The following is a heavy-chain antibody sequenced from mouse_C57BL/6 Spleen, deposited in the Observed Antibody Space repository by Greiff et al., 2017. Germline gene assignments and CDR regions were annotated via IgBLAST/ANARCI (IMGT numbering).Heavy chain of an antibody. CDR2: IDPSDSYT. J-gene: IGHJ4*01. CDR1: GYTFTSYW. Sequence: QVQLQQPGAELVMPGASVKLSCTASGYTFTSYWMHWVKQRPGQGLEWIGEIDPSDSYTNYNQKFKGKSTLTVDKSSSTAYMQLSSLTSEDSAVYYCARRGGNYLMDYWGQGTSVTVSS. D-gene: IGHD2-1*01. CDR3: ARRGGNYLMDY. V-gene: IGHV1-69*01.